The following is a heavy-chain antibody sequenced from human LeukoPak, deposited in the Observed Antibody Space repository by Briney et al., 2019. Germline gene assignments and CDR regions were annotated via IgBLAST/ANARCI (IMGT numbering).Heavy chain of an antibody. D-gene: IGHD2-2*01. V-gene: IGHV1-8*03. Sequence: GASVKVSCKASGYTFTSYGISWVRQAPGQGLEWMGWMNPNSGNTGYAQKFQGRVTITRDTSISTAYMELSSLRSEDTAVYYCARGIGGYCSSTSCVFDMWGQGTMVTVSS. CDR1: GYTFTSYG. J-gene: IGHJ3*02. CDR3: ARGIGGYCSSTSCVFDM. CDR2: MNPNSGNT.